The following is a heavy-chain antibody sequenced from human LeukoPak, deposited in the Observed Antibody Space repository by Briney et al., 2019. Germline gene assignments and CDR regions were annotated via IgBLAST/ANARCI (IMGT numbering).Heavy chain of an antibody. CDR3: ARTTEGGYSYGYFYYYYMDV. V-gene: IGHV4-59*01. CDR2: IYYSGGT. J-gene: IGHJ6*03. Sequence: SETLSLTCTASGGSISSYYWSWIRQPPGKGLEWLGYIYYSGGTNYNPSLKSRVTISVDTSKGQFSLKLNSVTAADTAVYYCARTTEGGYSYGYFYYYYMDVWGKGTTVTISS. CDR1: GGSISSYY. D-gene: IGHD5-18*01.